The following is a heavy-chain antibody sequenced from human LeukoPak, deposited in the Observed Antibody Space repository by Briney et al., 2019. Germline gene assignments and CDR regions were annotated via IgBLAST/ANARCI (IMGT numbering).Heavy chain of an antibody. J-gene: IGHJ6*02. CDR3: ARRGSGHGMDV. CDR2: INNDGSSA. Sequence: GGSLRLSCAASGFTFNNYWIHWVRQVPGKGLVWVSRINNDGSSASYVDSVKGRFTISRDNAKNTLFLQMNSLRAEDTAVYYCARRGSGHGMDVWGQGTTVIVSS. D-gene: IGHD3-10*01. CDR1: GFTFNNYW. V-gene: IGHV3-74*01.